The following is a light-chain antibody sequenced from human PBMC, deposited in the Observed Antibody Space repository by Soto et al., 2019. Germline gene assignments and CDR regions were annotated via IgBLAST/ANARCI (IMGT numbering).Light chain of an antibody. J-gene: IGKJ1*01. CDR1: QSVYSS. V-gene: IGKV3-15*01. CDR2: GAS. Sequence: TVMTQSPATLSVSPGERATLSCRASQSVYSSLAWYQQKPGQAPRLLIYGASTRATGIPARFSGSGSGTEFTLTISRLQSEDFAVYYCQQYNNWPPWTFGQGTKVDIK. CDR3: QQYNNWPPWT.